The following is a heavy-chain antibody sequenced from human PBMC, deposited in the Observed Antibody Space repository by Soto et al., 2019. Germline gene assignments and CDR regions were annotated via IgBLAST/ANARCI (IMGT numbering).Heavy chain of an antibody. V-gene: IGHV1-2*02. J-gene: IGHJ4*02. CDR3: ATTPVLFAPPAYLDS. CDR1: GYTFTDYY. CDR2: INPNSGGT. Sequence: QVQLVQSGAEVKKPGASVKVSCKASGYTFTDYYIHWVRQAPGQGLQWMGWINPNSGGTNYAQTFQGRVSMTRDTSIRTVYIHLSNLRSDDTAVYYCATTPVLFAPPAYLDSWGQGTLVTVSA. D-gene: IGHD4-17*01.